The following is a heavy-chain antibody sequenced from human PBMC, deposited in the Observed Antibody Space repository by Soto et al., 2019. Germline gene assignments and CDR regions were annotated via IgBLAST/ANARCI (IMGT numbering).Heavy chain of an antibody. Sequence: QVQLVESGGGVVQPGRSLRLSCAASGFTFSSYAMHWVRQAPGKGLEWVAVISYDGSNKYYADSVKGRFTISRDNSKNTLYLQMNSLRAEDTAVYYCARDRGGYDSRGYLLYYFDYWGQGTLVTVSS. D-gene: IGHD3-22*01. CDR2: ISYDGSNK. CDR1: GFTFSSYA. CDR3: ARDRGGYDSRGYLLYYFDY. J-gene: IGHJ4*02. V-gene: IGHV3-30-3*01.